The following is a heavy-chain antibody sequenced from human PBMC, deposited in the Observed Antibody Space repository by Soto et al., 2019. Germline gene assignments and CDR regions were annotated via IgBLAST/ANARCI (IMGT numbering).Heavy chain of an antibody. J-gene: IGHJ4*02. CDR3: ARSTLWYYHENGGYYGFDN. V-gene: IGHV4-39*01. Sequence: PSETLSLTCTFSGGSTGISGYSGGGIRQPPGKGLEWIASISYKGTPYYNPSLQSRVTISLDMSKNQFSLKLDSVTAADTAVFYCARSTLWYYHENGGYYGFDNWGQGTMVTVSS. CDR2: ISYKGTP. CDR1: GGSTGISGYS. D-gene: IGHD3-22*01.